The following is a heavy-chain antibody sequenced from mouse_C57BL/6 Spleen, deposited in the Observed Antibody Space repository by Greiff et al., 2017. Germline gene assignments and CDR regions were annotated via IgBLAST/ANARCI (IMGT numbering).Heavy chain of an antibody. D-gene: IGHD1-1*01. V-gene: IGHV1-54*01. CDR1: GYAFTNYL. J-gene: IGHJ2*01. Sequence: QVQLQQSGAELVRPGTSVKVSCKASGYAFTNYLIEWVKQRPGQGLEWIGVINPGSGGTNYNEKFKGKATLTADKSSSTAYMQLSSLTSEDSAVYFCARTDYYGSSSDYGGQGTTLTVSS. CDR2: INPGSGGT. CDR3: ARTDYYGSSSDY.